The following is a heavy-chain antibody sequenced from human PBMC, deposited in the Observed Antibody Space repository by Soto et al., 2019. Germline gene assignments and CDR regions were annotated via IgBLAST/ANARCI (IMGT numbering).Heavy chain of an antibody. D-gene: IGHD6-13*01. V-gene: IGHV1-69*13. Sequence: SVKVSCKASGGTFSGYAIGWVRQAPGQGLEWMGGIIPIFGTANYAQKFQGRVTITADESTSTAYMELSSLRSEDTAVYYRARVPDSRYSSSWSFDYWGQGTLVTVSS. J-gene: IGHJ4*02. CDR2: IIPIFGTA. CDR1: GGTFSGYA. CDR3: ARVPDSRYSSSWSFDY.